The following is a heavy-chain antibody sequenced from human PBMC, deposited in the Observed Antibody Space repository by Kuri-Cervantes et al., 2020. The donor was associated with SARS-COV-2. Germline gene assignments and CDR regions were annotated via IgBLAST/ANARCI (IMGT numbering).Heavy chain of an antibody. D-gene: IGHD6-19*01. CDR3: AKDSGVGIAVYYSDY. J-gene: IGHJ4*02. CDR1: GFTFSSYA. Sequence: GGSLRLSCAASGFTFSSYAMSWVRQAPGKGLEWVSAISGSGGSTYYADSVKGRFTISRDNSKNTLYLQMNSLRAEDTAVYYCAKDSGVGIAVYYSDYWGQGTLVTVSS. CDR2: ISGSGGST. V-gene: IGHV3-23*01.